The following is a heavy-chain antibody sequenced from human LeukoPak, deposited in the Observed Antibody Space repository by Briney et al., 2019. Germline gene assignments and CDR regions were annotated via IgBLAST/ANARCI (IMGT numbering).Heavy chain of an antibody. CDR3: ARVLSYESYYYYYMDV. J-gene: IGHJ6*03. CDR1: GGSISSYY. Sequence: SETLSLTCTVSGGSISSYYWSWLRQPPGKGLEWIGYIYYSGSTNYNPSLKSRVTISVDTSKNQFSLKLSSVTAADTAVYYCARVLSYESYYYYYMDVWGKGTTVTISS. CDR2: IYYSGST. V-gene: IGHV4-59*01. D-gene: IGHD3-16*01.